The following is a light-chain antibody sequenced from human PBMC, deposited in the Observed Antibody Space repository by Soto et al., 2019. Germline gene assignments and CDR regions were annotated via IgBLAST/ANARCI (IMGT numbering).Light chain of an antibody. CDR2: DAS. Sequence: EIVLTQSPATLSLSPGNRATLSCSASQSVSTSLAWYQHLPGQAPRLLIYDASSRAAGISERFSGSGSGTHFTLSISSLEPEDFAVYYCQHRSNWPSVTFGGGTKLEIK. J-gene: IGKJ4*01. V-gene: IGKV3-11*01. CDR1: QSVSTS. CDR3: QHRSNWPSVT.